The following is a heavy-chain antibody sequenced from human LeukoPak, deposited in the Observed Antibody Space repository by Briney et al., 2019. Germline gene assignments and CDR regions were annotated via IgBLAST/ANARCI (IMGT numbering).Heavy chain of an antibody. CDR3: TTDTYYDYVWGSYGSDY. V-gene: IGHV3-15*07. CDR2: IKSKTDGGTT. Sequence: TSGGSLRLSCAASGFTFSSYGMNWVRQAPGKGLEWVGRIKSKTDGGTTDYAAPVKGRFTISRDDSKNTLYLQMNSLKTEDTAVHYCTTDTYYDYVWGSYGSDYWGQGTLVTVSS. CDR1: GFTFSSYG. J-gene: IGHJ4*02. D-gene: IGHD3-16*01.